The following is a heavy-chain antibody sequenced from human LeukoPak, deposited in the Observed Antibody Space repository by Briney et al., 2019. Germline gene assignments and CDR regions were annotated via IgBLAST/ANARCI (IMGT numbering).Heavy chain of an antibody. D-gene: IGHD6-13*01. CDR3: ARAGIAAAGINP. CDR1: GGSFSGYY. V-gene: IGHV4-34*01. J-gene: IGHJ5*02. Sequence: PSETLSLTCAVYGGSFSGYYWSWVRQPPGKGLEWIGEINHSGSTNYNPSLKSRVTISVDTSKKQFSLKLSSVTAADTAVYYCARAGIAAAGINPWGQGTLVTVSS. CDR2: INHSGST.